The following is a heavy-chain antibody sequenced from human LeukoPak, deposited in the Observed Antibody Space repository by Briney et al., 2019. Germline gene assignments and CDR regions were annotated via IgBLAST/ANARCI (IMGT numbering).Heavy chain of an antibody. CDR1: GGSISSYY. J-gene: IGHJ5*02. D-gene: IGHD3-22*01. CDR3: ARDLVGGYHQHWFDP. Sequence: SETLSLTCTVSGGSISSYYWGWIRQPAGKGLEWIGRIYTSGSTNYNPSLKSRVTMSVDTSKNQFSLKLSSVTAADTAVYYCARDLVGGYHQHWFDPWGQGTLVTVSS. CDR2: IYTSGST. V-gene: IGHV4-4*07.